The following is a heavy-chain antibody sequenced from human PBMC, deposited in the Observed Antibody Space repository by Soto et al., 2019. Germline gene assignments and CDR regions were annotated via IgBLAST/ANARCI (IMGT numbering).Heavy chain of an antibody. D-gene: IGHD1-1*01. V-gene: IGHV5-51*01. Sequence: PGESLKISCMTSGYKFSAYWIAWVRQRPGKGLEWMGIIYPGYFDTRYSPCFEGRVTSSVDRPTNTAHLQWSRLKASATAIYYCPRRPQTAYDPSDYWGQGTRVTVSS. CDR2: IYPGYFDT. CDR3: PRRPQTAYDPSDY. CDR1: GYKFSAYW. J-gene: IGHJ4*02.